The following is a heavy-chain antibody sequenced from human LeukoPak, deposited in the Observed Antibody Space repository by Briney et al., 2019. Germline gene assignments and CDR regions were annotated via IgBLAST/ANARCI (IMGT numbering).Heavy chain of an antibody. Sequence: GSLRLSCVGSGFTFSNYWMSWVRQPPGKGLEWIGEINHSGSTNYNPSLKSRVTISVDTSKNQFSLKLSSVTAADTAVYYCARGWTVGAICFDYWGQGTLVTVSS. D-gene: IGHD1-26*01. CDR3: ARGWTVGAICFDY. J-gene: IGHJ4*02. V-gene: IGHV4-34*01. CDR1: GFTFSNYW. CDR2: INHSGST.